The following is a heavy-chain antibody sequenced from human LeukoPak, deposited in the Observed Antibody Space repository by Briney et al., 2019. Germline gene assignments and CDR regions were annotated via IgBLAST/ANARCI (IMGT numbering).Heavy chain of an antibody. V-gene: IGHV3-30*01. CDR3: ARDYSSSGWSFVY. Sequence: PGGSLRLTCAASGVTFSSYARHWVRQAPGKGLEWVAVISYDGSNKYYADSVQGRFTISRDNSKHTLYLQMDSLGAEDPAVYYCARDYSSSGWSFVYWGQGTLVTVSS. CDR2: ISYDGSNK. J-gene: IGHJ4*02. CDR1: GVTFSSYA. D-gene: IGHD6-19*01.